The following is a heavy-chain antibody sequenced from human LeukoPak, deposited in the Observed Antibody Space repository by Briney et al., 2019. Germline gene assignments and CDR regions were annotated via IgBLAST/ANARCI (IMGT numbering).Heavy chain of an antibody. Sequence: GGSLRLSCAASGFTFSSYWMSWVRQAPGKGLEWVANIKQDGSEKYYVDSVKGRSTISRDNAKNSLYLQMNSLRAEDTAVYYCARSAIAARPYSWFDPWGQGTLVTVSS. CDR1: GFTFSSYW. V-gene: IGHV3-7*05. D-gene: IGHD6-6*01. J-gene: IGHJ5*02. CDR3: ARSAIAARPYSWFDP. CDR2: IKQDGSEK.